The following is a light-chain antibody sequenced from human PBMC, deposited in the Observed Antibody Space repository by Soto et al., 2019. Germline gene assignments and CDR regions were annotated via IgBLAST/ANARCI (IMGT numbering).Light chain of an antibody. V-gene: IGLV2-8*01. CDR2: EVS. CDR1: SSDVGGYNY. Sequence: QSALTQPPSASGSPGQSVTISCTGTSSDVGGYNYVSWHQQHPGKAPKLMIYEVSKRPSGVPDRFSGSKSGNTASLTVSGLQADDEADYYCSSYAGSNNLVFGGGTKLTVL. J-gene: IGLJ2*01. CDR3: SSYAGSNNLV.